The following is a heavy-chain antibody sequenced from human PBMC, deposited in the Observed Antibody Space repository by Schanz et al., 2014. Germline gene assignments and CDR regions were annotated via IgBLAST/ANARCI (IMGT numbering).Heavy chain of an antibody. Sequence: EVQLEQSGGGLVQPGGSLRLSCAASGFTFSSHWMHWVRQDPGKGLVWVARINSVGSNTDYADSVKGRFTISRDNAKNSLYLEMNSLRAEDTALYYCARDRRNADLDYWGQGTLVNDSS. CDR1: GFTFSSHW. CDR3: ARDRRNADLDY. V-gene: IGHV3-74*01. D-gene: IGHD1-1*01. J-gene: IGHJ4*02. CDR2: INSVGSNT.